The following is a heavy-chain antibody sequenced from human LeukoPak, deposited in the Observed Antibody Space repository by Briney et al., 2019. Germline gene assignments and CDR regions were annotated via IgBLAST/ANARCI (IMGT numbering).Heavy chain of an antibody. CDR2: IRSKAYGGTT. Sequence: GGSLRLSCTASGFTFGDYAMSWVRQAPGKGLEWVGFIRSKAYGGTTEYAASVKGRFTISRDDSKSIAYLQMNSLKTGDTAVYYCTRDDVVTAIVLDYWGQGTLVTVSS. D-gene: IGHD2-21*02. J-gene: IGHJ4*02. CDR3: TRDDVVTAIVLDY. CDR1: GFTFGDYA. V-gene: IGHV3-49*04.